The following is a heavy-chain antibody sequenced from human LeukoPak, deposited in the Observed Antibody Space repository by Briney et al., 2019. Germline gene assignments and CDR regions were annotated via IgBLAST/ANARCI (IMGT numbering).Heavy chain of an antibody. CDR2: IYFSDNT. CDR1: GSSISTYY. CDR3: ARGWQQLSLVY. V-gene: IGHV4-59*01. D-gene: IGHD6-13*01. J-gene: IGHJ4*02. Sequence: SETLSLTCTVSGSSISTYYWTWIRQPPGKGLEWIGYIYFSDNTNYNPSLKSRVTISLDTSKNQVSLKLKSVTAADTAVYYCARGWQQLSLVYWGQGTLVTVSA.